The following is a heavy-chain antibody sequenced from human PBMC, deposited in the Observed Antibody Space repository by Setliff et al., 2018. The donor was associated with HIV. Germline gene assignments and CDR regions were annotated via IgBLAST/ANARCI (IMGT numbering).Heavy chain of an antibody. V-gene: IGHV3-7*01. CDR2: INSDGTEK. J-gene: IGHJ4*02. CDR3: ARLRINDF. Sequence: GGSLRLSCIASAFSFNNYYMTWVRQAPGKGLEWVANINSDGTEKNYADSVRGRFTISRDNSKNSVYLQMNGLRVEDTAVYYCARLRINDFWGQGTPVTVSS. CDR1: AFSFNNYY.